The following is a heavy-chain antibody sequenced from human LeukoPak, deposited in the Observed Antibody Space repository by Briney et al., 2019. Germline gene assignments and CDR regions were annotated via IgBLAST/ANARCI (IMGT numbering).Heavy chain of an antibody. CDR1: GFTLSDYY. CDR3: ARDKSNKGRDC. V-gene: IGHV3-11*01. J-gene: IGHJ4*02. Sequence: KPGGSLRLSCAASGFTLSDYYTTWIRQAPGKGLEWVSYVSNGGSSSILYADSVKGRFTVFRDYAKNSLYLQMNSLRADDTGVYYCARDKSNKGRDCWGQGTLVTVSS. CDR2: VSNGGSSSI.